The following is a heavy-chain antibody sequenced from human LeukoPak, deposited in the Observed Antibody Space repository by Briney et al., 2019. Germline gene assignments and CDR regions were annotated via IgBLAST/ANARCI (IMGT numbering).Heavy chain of an antibody. Sequence: GGSLRLSCAASGFTFSSYGMHWVRQAPGKGLEWVAVISYDGSNKYYADSVKGRFTISRDNSKNALYLQMNSLRAEDTAVYYCAKGEIAVAGHFDYWGQGTLVTVSS. CDR1: GFTFSSYG. CDR3: AKGEIAVAGHFDY. V-gene: IGHV3-30*18. D-gene: IGHD6-19*01. J-gene: IGHJ4*02. CDR2: ISYDGSNK.